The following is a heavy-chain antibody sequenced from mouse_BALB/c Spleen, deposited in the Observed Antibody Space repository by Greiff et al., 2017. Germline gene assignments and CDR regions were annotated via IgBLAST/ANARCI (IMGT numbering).Heavy chain of an antibody. CDR3: AIDSSGPAWFAY. CDR2: ISYDGSN. CDR1: GYSITSGYY. D-gene: IGHD3-1*01. J-gene: IGHJ3*01. Sequence: ESGPGLVKPSQSLSLTCSVTGYSITSGYYWNWIRQFPGNKLEWMGYISYDGSNNYNPSLKNRISITRDTSKNQFFLKLNSVTTEDTATYYCAIDSSGPAWFAYWGQGTLVTVSA. V-gene: IGHV3-6*02.